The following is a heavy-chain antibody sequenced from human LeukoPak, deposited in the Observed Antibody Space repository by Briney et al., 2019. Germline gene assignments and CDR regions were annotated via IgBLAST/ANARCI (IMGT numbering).Heavy chain of an antibody. D-gene: IGHD7-27*01. CDR1: GFTFSSYT. CDR3: AKDGGLWVSAHWGDS. CDR2: ITTSDGNT. V-gene: IGHV3-23*01. Sequence: GGTLRLSCAASGFTFSSYTMSWVRQAPGKGLEWVSTITTSDGNTYYADSVKGRFTVSRDNSKNTLFLQMNSLRAEDTAVYYCAKDGGLWVSAHWGDSWGRGTLVTVSS. J-gene: IGHJ4*02.